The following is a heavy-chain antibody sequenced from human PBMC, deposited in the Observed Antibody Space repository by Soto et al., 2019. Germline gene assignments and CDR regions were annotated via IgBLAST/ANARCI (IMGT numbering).Heavy chain of an antibody. Sequence: SETLSLTCAVYGGSFSGYYWSWIRQPPGKGLEWIGEINHSGSTNYNPSLKSRVTISVDTSKNQFSLKLGSVTAADTAVYYCARVGDSSGWYSWFDPWGQGTLVTVSS. CDR2: INHSGST. J-gene: IGHJ5*02. CDR1: GGSFSGYY. D-gene: IGHD6-19*01. CDR3: ARVGDSSGWYSWFDP. V-gene: IGHV4-34*01.